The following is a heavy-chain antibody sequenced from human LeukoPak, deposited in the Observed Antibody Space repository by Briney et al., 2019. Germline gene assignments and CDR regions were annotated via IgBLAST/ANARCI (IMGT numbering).Heavy chain of an antibody. Sequence: ASVKVSCKASGYTFTGYYIHWVRQAPGQGLEWMGWINPNSGDTNYAQKFQGRVTMTRDTSISTVYMELSRVRSDDTAVYYCAREYSRYSGTYYDYWGQGTLVTVSS. D-gene: IGHD1-26*01. V-gene: IGHV1-2*02. CDR3: AREYSRYSGTYYDY. CDR2: INPNSGDT. J-gene: IGHJ4*02. CDR1: GYTFTGYY.